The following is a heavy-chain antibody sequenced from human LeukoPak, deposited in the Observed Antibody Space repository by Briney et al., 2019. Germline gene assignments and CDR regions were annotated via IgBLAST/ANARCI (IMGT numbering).Heavy chain of an antibody. J-gene: IGHJ4*02. V-gene: IGHV3-53*01. CDR1: GFTVSSNY. CDR2: IYSGGST. CDR3: ARVDYGSGSYFDY. Sequence: GGSLRLACAASGFTVSSNYMSSVRRAPGKGMEWVSVIYSGGSTDYADSVKGRFAISRDNSKNMLYLQLNSLRAEDTAVYYCARVDYGSGSYFDYWGQGTLVTVSS. D-gene: IGHD3-10*01.